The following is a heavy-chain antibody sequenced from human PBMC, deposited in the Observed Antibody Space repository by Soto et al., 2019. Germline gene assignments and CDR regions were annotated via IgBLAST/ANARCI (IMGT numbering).Heavy chain of an antibody. CDR2: IYYSGST. CDR1: GGSISSSSYY. CDR3: ATSNVLRYFDWSELFDY. J-gene: IGHJ4*02. Sequence: QLQLQESGPGLVKPSETLSLTCTVSGGSISSSSYYWGWIRQPPGKGLEWIGSIYYSGSTYYNPSLKSRVTISVDTSKNQFSLKLSSVTAADTAVYYCATSNVLRYFDWSELFDYWGQGTLVTVSS. D-gene: IGHD3-9*01. V-gene: IGHV4-39*01.